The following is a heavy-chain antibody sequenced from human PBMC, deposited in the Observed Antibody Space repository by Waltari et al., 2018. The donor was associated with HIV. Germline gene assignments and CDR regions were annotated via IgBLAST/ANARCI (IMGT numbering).Heavy chain of an antibody. CDR1: GLTFSFYW. V-gene: IGHV3-7*01. D-gene: IGHD3-10*01. CDR3: ATTHGSGDYNNDFDY. CDR2: INQAGTER. J-gene: IGHJ4*02. Sequence: EVQLVESGGGWVQPGGSLTLTCAASGLTFSFYWLSWVRQAPGKGLEWVANINQAGTERHYVDSVRGRFTISRDNGKTSLFLQMNSLSVDDTAVYYCATTHGSGDYNNDFDYWGQGTLV.